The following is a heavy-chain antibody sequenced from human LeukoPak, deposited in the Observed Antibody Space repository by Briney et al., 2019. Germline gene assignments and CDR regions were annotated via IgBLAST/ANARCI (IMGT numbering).Heavy chain of an antibody. J-gene: IGHJ3*02. V-gene: IGHV3-33*01. Sequence: QPGRSLRLSCAASGFTFSSYGMHWVRQAPGKGLEWVAVIWYDGSNKYYADSVKGRFTISRDNSKNTLYLQMNSLRAEDTAVYYCARGANYYGSGSDAFDIWGQGTMVTVSS. CDR2: IWYDGSNK. CDR1: GFTFSSYG. CDR3: ARGANYYGSGSDAFDI. D-gene: IGHD3-10*01.